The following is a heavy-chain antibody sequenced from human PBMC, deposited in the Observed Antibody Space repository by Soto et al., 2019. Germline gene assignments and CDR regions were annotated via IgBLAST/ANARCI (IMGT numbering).Heavy chain of an antibody. CDR3: ARELSVVVTATYYCFDY. V-gene: IGHV1-18*01. Sequence: ASVKVSCKASGYTFTSYGISWVRQAPGQGLEWMGWISPYNGNTDYAQKFQGRVTMTTDTSTTTAYMELRSLRSDDTAVYYCARELSVVVTATYYCFDYWGQGTLVTVSS. J-gene: IGHJ4*02. D-gene: IGHD2-21*02. CDR2: ISPYNGNT. CDR1: GYTFTSYG.